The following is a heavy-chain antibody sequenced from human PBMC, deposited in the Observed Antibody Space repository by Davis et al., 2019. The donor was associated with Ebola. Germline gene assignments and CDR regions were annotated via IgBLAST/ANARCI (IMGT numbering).Heavy chain of an antibody. CDR3: ARDGPGSGYDY. V-gene: IGHV4-34*01. J-gene: IGHJ4*02. CDR2: INHSGST. D-gene: IGHD3-22*01. CDR1: GGSFSGYY. Sequence: MPSETLSLTCAVYGGSFSGYYWSWIRQPPGKGLEWIGEINHSGSTNYNPSLKSRVTISVDTSKNQFSLKLSSVTAADTAVYYCARDGPGSGYDYWGQGTLVTVSS.